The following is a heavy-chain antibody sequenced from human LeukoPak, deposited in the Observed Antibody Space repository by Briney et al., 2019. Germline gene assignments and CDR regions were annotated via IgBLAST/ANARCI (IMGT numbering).Heavy chain of an antibody. CDR2: IYPGDSDT. Sequence: GESLKISCKGSGYSFTSYWIGWVRQMPGKGLEWMGIIYPGDSDTRYSPSFQGQVTISADKSISTAYLQWSSLKASDTAMYYCARLWDSSGYWRGAFDIWGQGTMVTVSS. D-gene: IGHD3-22*01. CDR1: GYSFTSYW. V-gene: IGHV5-51*01. J-gene: IGHJ3*02. CDR3: ARLWDSSGYWRGAFDI.